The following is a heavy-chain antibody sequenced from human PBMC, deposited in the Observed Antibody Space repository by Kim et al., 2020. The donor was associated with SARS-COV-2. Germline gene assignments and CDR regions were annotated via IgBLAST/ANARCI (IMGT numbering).Heavy chain of an antibody. CDR1: GFTFSSYA. V-gene: IGHV3-23*01. D-gene: IGHD3-10*01. J-gene: IGHJ4*02. CDR2: ISGSGGST. Sequence: GGSLRLSCAASGFTFSSYAMNWVRQAPGKGLEWVSAISGSGGSTYFADSLKGRFTISRDNSKNTLYLQMNSLRAEDTAVYYCAKDLPLYYGSGSYFDYWGQGTLVTVSS. CDR3: AKDLPLYYGSGSYFDY.